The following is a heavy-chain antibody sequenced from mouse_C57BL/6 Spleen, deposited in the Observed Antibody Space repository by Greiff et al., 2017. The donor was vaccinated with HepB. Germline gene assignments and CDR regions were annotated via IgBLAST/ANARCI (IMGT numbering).Heavy chain of an antibody. D-gene: IGHD2-4*01. CDR1: GYTFTEYT. V-gene: IGHV1-62-2*01. J-gene: IGHJ3*01. Sequence: QVHVKQSGAELVKPGASVKLSCKASGYTFTEYTIHWVKQRSGQGLEWIGWFYPGSGSIKYNEKFKDKATLTADKSSSTVYMELSRLTSEDSAVYFCARHEEGADYDSWFAYWGQGTLVTVSA. CDR3: ARHEEGADYDSWFAY. CDR2: FYPGSGSI.